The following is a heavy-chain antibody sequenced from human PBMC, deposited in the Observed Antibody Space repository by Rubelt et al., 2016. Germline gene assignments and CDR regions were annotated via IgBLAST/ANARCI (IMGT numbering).Heavy chain of an antibody. V-gene: IGHV3-48*04. Sequence: AQLVESGGGVAQPGRSLRLSCSASGFTFSNHGMHWVRQAPGKGLEWVSYISSSGSPIYYADSVQGRFTICRDNAKNSLYLQMNSLRAEDTAVYYCARISRGYWGQGTLVTVSS. J-gene: IGHJ4*02. CDR3: ARISRGY. CDR2: ISSSGSPI. CDR1: GFTFSNHG.